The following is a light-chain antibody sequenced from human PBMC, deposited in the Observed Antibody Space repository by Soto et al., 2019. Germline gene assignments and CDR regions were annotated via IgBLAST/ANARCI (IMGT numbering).Light chain of an antibody. J-gene: IGKJ2*01. CDR2: GAS. Sequence: PGDRATLSCRASQSVSSTYLAWYQQKPGQAPRLLIYGASSRATGIPDRFSGSGSGTDFTLTISRLEPEDFAVYFCQQYDSSLYTFGQGTKLEIK. CDR1: QSVSSTY. CDR3: QQYDSSLYT. V-gene: IGKV3-20*01.